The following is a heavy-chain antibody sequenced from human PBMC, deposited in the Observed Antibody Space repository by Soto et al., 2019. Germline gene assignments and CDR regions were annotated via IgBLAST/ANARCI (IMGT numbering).Heavy chain of an antibody. D-gene: IGHD3-10*01. Sequence: QVQLQESGPGLVKPSETLSLTCTVSGGSISSYYWSWIRQPPGKGLEWIGYIYYSESTNYNPSLKSRVTISVDTSKDQFSLKLSSVTAADTAVYYCARVWGGAFDFWGQGTMVTVSS. CDR2: IYYSEST. CDR1: GGSISSYY. CDR3: ARVWGGAFDF. J-gene: IGHJ3*01. V-gene: IGHV4-59*01.